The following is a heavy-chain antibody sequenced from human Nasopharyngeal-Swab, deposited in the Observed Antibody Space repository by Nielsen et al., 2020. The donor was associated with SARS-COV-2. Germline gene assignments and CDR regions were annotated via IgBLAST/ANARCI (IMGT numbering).Heavy chain of an antibody. CDR1: GGSISSGDYY. CDR2: IYYSGST. V-gene: IGHV4-30-4*01. D-gene: IGHD6-13*01. Sequence: LRLSCTVSGGSISSGDYYWSSIRQPPGKGLEWIGYIYYSGSTYYNPSPKSRVTISVDTSKNQFSLKLSSVTAADTAVYYCAREGIRDYYGMDVWGQGTTVTVSS. CDR3: AREGIRDYYGMDV. J-gene: IGHJ6*02.